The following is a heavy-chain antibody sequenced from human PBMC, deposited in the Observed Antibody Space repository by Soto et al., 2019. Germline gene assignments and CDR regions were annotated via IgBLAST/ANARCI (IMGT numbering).Heavy chain of an antibody. D-gene: IGHD1-26*01. V-gene: IGHV3-23*01. CDR1: GFTFSDYA. CDR2: IGGGTDT. Sequence: GGSLRLSCAASGFTFSDYAMSWVRQAPEKGLEWVSSIGGGTDTYYAASVKGRFTISRDNSKNTLYLQMNSLRAEDTAVYYCGRDAVPHTGQWDWFDPPGQGTLVTVPS. CDR3: GRDAVPHTGQWDWFDP. J-gene: IGHJ5*02.